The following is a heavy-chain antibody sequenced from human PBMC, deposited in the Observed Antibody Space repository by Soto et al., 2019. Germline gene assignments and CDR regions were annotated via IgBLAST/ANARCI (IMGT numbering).Heavy chain of an antibody. D-gene: IGHD6-13*01. CDR2: ISSSSSYI. Sequence: GGSLRLSCAASGFTFSSYSMNWVRQAPGKGLEWVSSISSSSSYIYYADSVKGRFTISRDNAKNSLYLQMNSLRAEDTAVYYCARPYSSSWSYYFDYWGQGTLVTVSS. CDR3: ARPYSSSWSYYFDY. CDR1: GFTFSSYS. J-gene: IGHJ4*02. V-gene: IGHV3-21*01.